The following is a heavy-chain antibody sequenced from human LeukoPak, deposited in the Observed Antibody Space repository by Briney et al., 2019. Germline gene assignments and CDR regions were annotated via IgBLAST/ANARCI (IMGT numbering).Heavy chain of an antibody. D-gene: IGHD5-18*01. J-gene: IGHJ5*02. CDR2: ICSGDT. Sequence: SETLSLTCTVSGDSISSYCWSWIRQPAGKGLEWIGRICSGDTNYNPSLKSRVTMSEDTSKNQFSLKLSSVTAADTAVYYCARHAYSYTPWFAPWGQGTLVTVSS. CDR1: GDSISSYC. V-gene: IGHV4-4*07. CDR3: ARHAYSYTPWFAP.